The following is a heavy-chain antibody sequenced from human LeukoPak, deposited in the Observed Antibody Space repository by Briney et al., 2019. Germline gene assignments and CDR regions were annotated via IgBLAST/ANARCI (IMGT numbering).Heavy chain of an antibody. CDR1: GLTFSSFG. J-gene: IGHJ4*02. CDR2: IRYDGSNK. V-gene: IGHV3-30*02. D-gene: IGHD3-10*01. Sequence: GGSLRLSCAASGLTFSSFGMHWVRQAPGKGLEWVAFIRYDGSNKYYADSVKGRFTISRDNSKNTLYLQMNSLRAEDTAVYYCAKDPRGNGSGRPYYFDYWGQGTLVTVSS. CDR3: AKDPRGNGSGRPYYFDY.